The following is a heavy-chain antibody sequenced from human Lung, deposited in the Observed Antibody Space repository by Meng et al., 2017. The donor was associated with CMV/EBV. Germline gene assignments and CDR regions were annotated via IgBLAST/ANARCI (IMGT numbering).Heavy chain of an antibody. CDR3: ARDRGGSYDDDYYYYGMDV. D-gene: IGHD1-26*01. CDR2: ISSSSSYI. J-gene: IGHJ6*02. CDR1: GFTFDTYG. Sequence: SCAASGFTFDTYGMHWVRQTPGKGLEWVSSISSSSSYIYYADSVKGRFTISRDNAKNSLYLQMNSLRAEDTAVYYCARDRGGSYDDDYYYYGMDVXGQGXTVTVSS. V-gene: IGHV3-21*01.